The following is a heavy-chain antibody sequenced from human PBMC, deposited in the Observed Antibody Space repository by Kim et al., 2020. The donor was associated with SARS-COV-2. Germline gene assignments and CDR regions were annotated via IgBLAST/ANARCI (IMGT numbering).Heavy chain of an antibody. Sequence: GGSLRLSCAASGFTFSSYAMHWVRQAPGKGLEWAAVISYDGSNKYYVDSVKGRFTISRDNSKNTLYLQMNSLRAEDTAVYYCAREMRSDKEIDYWGQGTLVTVSS. CDR3: AREMRSDKEIDY. D-gene: IGHD1-26*01. CDR1: GFTFSSYA. CDR2: ISYDGSNK. V-gene: IGHV3-30*04. J-gene: IGHJ4*02.